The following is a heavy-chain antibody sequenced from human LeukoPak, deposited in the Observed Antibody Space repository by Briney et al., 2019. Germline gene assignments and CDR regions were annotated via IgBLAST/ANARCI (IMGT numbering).Heavy chain of an antibody. Sequence: RAGGSLRLSCAASGFTFDDYGMSWVRQAPGKGLEWVSGINWNGGSTGYADSVKGRFTISRDNAKNSLYLQMNSLRAEDTALYHCARDKTIVVSKGHTNYMDVWGKGTTVTISS. CDR2: INWNGGST. D-gene: IGHD3-22*01. J-gene: IGHJ6*03. CDR3: ARDKTIVVSKGHTNYMDV. V-gene: IGHV3-20*01. CDR1: GFTFDDYG.